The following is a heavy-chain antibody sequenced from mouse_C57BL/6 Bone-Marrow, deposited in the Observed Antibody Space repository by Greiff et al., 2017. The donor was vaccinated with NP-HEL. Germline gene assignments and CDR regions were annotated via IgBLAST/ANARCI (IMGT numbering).Heavy chain of an antibody. CDR3: ARVGYYGSRTYYAMDY. V-gene: IGHV1-26*01. J-gene: IGHJ4*01. D-gene: IGHD1-1*01. Sequence: VQLQQSGPELVKPGASVKISCKASGYTFTDYYMNWVKQSHGKSLEWIGDINPNNGGTSYNQKFKGKATLTVDKSSSTAYMELRSLTSEDSAVYYCARVGYYGSRTYYAMDYWGQGTSVTVSS. CDR1: GYTFTDYY. CDR2: INPNNGGT.